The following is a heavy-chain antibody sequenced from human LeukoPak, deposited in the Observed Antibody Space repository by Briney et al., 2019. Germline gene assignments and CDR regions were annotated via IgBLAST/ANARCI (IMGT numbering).Heavy chain of an antibody. V-gene: IGHV1-69*05. J-gene: IGHJ6*03. CDR2: IIPIFGTA. CDR3: ARGIGEQTAPRRPARTYYYYYMDV. Sequence: GASVKVSCKASGGTFSSYAISWVRQAPGQGLEWMGGIIPIFGTANYAQKFQGRVTITTDESTSTAYMELSSLRSEDTAVYYCARGIGEQTAPRRPARTYYYYYMDVWGKGTTVTVSS. CDR1: GGTFSSYA. D-gene: IGHD2-15*01.